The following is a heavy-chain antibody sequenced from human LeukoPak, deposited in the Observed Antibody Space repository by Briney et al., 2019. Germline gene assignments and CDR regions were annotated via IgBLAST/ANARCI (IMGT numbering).Heavy chain of an antibody. CDR3: VKDRTGTYTLDY. D-gene: IGHD3-10*01. CDR2: ISDDGSRQ. J-gene: IGHJ4*02. V-gene: IGHV3-30-3*01. CDR1: GFTFSNYA. Sequence: TGGSLRLSCAATGFTFSNYAIHWGRQAPGEGLEWVAFISDDGSRQHYADSVKGRFTISRDNSKNTLNLQMNSLRAEDTAVYYCVKDRTGTYTLDYWGQGTLVTVSS.